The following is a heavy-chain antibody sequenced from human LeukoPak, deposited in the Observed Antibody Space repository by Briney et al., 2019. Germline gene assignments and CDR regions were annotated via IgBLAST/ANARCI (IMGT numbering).Heavy chain of an antibody. CDR1: GFTFSSYG. CDR2: IRYDGSNK. D-gene: IGHD6-19*01. Sequence: PGGSLRLSCAASGFTFSSYGMHWVRQAPGKGLEWVAFIRYDGSNKYYADSVKGRFTISRDNSKNPLYLQMNSLRAEDTAVYYCAKDAAVAGWFDYWGQGTLVTVSS. J-gene: IGHJ4*02. CDR3: AKDAAVAGWFDY. V-gene: IGHV3-30*02.